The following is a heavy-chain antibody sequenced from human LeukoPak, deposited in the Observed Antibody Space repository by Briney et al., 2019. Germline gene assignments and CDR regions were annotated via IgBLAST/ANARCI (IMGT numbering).Heavy chain of an antibody. CDR2: VYYSGSS. CDR1: GAFIGIYG. J-gene: IGHJ6*02. D-gene: IGHD6-13*01. V-gene: IGHV4-59*13. Sequence: PSETLSLTCTVSGAFIGIYGWSWFRQPPGKGLEWIGEVYYSGSSDYNPSLKSRVTISTDTSNNQVSLKLNSVTAADTAVYYCARLSRIAAAGDYDYHSLDVWGQGTTVTVSS. CDR3: ARLSRIAAAGDYDYHSLDV.